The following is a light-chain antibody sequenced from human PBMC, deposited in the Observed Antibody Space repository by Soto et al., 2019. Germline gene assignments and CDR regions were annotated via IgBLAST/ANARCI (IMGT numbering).Light chain of an antibody. CDR3: QQSFSTPNT. CDR1: QSISSY. CDR2: AAS. Sequence: DIQMTQSPSSLSASVGDRVTITCRASQSISSYLNWYQQKPGKAPKLLIYAASSLQSGVPSRFSGSESGTDFTLTITSLQTQDFATYYCQQSFSTPNTFGQGTRLEIK. V-gene: IGKV1-39*01. J-gene: IGKJ5*01.